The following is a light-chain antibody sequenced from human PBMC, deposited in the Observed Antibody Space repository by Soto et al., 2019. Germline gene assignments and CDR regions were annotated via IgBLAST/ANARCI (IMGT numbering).Light chain of an antibody. J-gene: IGKJ1*01. V-gene: IGKV1-39*01. CDR1: QRISNH. CDR3: RQSYSSPPT. CDR2: AAS. Sequence: DIQRTQSPSSLSASVEDRVIVNCRASQRISNHLNWYQQKPGKAPKLLIFAASSLQSGVPSRFGGSRSGPDFTVTTGRLKPEDIATYGCRQSYSSPPTFGPGT.